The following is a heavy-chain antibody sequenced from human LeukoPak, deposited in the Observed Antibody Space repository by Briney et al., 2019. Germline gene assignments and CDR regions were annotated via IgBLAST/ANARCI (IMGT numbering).Heavy chain of an antibody. CDR2: ITASGGDT. Sequence: GGSLRLSCAASGFTFSNYAMSWVRQAPGKGLEWVSAITASGGDTFHADSVKGRFTISRDNSKSTLYLQMNSLRAEDTATYFCAKGTSSSRPYYFAYWGQGTLVAVSS. V-gene: IGHV3-23*01. CDR3: AKGTSSSRPYYFAY. J-gene: IGHJ4*02. D-gene: IGHD6-6*01. CDR1: GFTFSNYA.